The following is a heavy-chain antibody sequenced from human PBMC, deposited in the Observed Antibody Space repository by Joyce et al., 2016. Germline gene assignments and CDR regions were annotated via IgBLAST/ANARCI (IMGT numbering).Heavy chain of an antibody. CDR1: GGNFYDYT. CDR3: TRGRIEYSKTFNAYDI. J-gene: IGHJ3*02. CDR2: IIPSVGVA. V-gene: IGHV1-69*04. D-gene: IGHD2/OR15-2a*01. Sequence: VQLVQSGAEVKKPGSSVKVSCKVSGGNFYDYTITWVRQAPGQGLEWMGMIIPSVGVANYARKFRGRVALTADKSTATPYLELNSLRLDDTAMFFCTRGRIEYSKTFNAYDIWGQGTMVTVSS.